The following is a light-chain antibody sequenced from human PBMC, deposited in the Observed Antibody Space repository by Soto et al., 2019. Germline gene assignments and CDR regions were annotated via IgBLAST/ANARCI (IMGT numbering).Light chain of an antibody. J-gene: IGLJ2*01. V-gene: IGLV2-11*01. Sequence: QSALTQPRSVSGSPGQSVAISCAGTSSDVGRYNYVSWYQQYPGKAPKLIIYDVTKRPSGVPGRFSDSKSGTSASLAISGLQSEDEADYYCASWDDSLNGVVFGGGTQLTVL. CDR2: DVT. CDR1: SSDVGRYNY. CDR3: ASWDDSLNGVV.